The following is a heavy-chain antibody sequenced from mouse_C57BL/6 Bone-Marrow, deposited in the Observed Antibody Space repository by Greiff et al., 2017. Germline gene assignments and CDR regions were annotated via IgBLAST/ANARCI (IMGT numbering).Heavy chain of an antibody. CDR2: IDPANGNT. CDR3: ASQFAY. V-gene: IGHV14-3*01. Sequence: VQLQQSVAELVRPGASVKLSCTASGFNINNTYMHWVKQRPEQCLEWIGRIDPANGNTKYAPKFQGKATITAATSSNTAYLQLSSLTSEDTAIYYCASQFAYWGQGTLVTVAA. CDR1: GFNINNTY. J-gene: IGHJ3*01.